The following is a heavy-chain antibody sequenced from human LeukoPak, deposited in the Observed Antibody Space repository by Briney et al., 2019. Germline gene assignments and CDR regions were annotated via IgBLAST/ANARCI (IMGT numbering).Heavy chain of an antibody. V-gene: IGHV5-51*01. CDR2: IYPGDSDT. CDR1: GYSFTTYW. D-gene: IGHD6-13*01. CDR3: ARASGGSSWSYLDS. Sequence: GESLKISCKGAGYSFTTYWIGWVRQMPGKGLEWMGIIYPGDSDTRYSPSFQGQVTISVDKSISTAYLQWSSLTASATAIYFCARASGGSSWSYLDSWGQGTLVTVSS. J-gene: IGHJ4*02.